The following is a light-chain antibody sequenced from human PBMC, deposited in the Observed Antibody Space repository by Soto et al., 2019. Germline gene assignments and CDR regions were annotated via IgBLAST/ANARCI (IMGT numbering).Light chain of an antibody. CDR1: QSVSSSY. J-gene: IGKJ5*01. CDR2: GAS. V-gene: IGKV3-20*01. CDR3: QQYGSSLIT. Sequence: EIVLTQSPGTLSLSPGERATLSCRASQSVSSSYLAWYQQKPGQAPRLLIYGASSRATGIPDRFSGSGSGTDFTLTISRLEPEDFAVYYFQQYGSSLITFGQGTLLEIK.